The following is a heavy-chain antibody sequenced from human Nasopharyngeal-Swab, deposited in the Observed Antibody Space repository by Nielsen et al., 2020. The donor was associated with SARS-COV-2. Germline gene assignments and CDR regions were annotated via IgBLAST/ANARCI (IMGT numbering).Heavy chain of an antibody. Sequence: WVASGWTFNNYNFTWVRQAPGKGLEWVSSISSSSSYIYYADSVKGRFTISRDNAKNSLYLQMNSLRAEDTAVYYCARDGLDYDFWSAYFMDVWGQGTTVTVSS. CDR3: ARDGLDYDFWSAYFMDV. D-gene: IGHD3-3*01. CDR1: GWTFNNYN. J-gene: IGHJ6*02. CDR2: ISSSSSYI. V-gene: IGHV3-21*01.